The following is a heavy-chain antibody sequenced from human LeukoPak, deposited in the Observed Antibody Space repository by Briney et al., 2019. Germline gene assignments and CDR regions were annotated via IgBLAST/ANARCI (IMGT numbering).Heavy chain of an antibody. CDR2: INPNSGGT. CDR1: GYTFTGYY. D-gene: IGHD5-18*01. J-gene: IGHJ6*02. V-gene: IGHV1-2*02. CDR3: ARDRYSYGPNNYYYGMDV. Sequence: ASVKVSCKASGYTFTGYYMHWVRQAPGQGLEWMGWINPNSGGTNYAQKFQGRVTMTRDTSISTAYMELSRLRSDDTAVYYCARDRYSYGPNNYYYGMDVWGQGTTVTVSS.